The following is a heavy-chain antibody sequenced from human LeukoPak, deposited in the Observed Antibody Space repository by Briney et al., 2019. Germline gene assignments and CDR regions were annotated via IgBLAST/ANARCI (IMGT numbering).Heavy chain of an antibody. J-gene: IGHJ4*02. D-gene: IGHD1-26*01. CDR1: GYSISSGYY. V-gene: IGHV4-38-2*01. Sequence: PSETLTLTCAVSGYSISSGYYWGWIRQPPGKGLEWIGSIYHSGTTYYNPSLKSRVTLSVDTSKHHFSLKPSSVTAADTSVYYCARRADSGSQIQYFDYWGQGTLVTVSS. CDR2: IYHSGTT. CDR3: ARRADSGSQIQYFDY.